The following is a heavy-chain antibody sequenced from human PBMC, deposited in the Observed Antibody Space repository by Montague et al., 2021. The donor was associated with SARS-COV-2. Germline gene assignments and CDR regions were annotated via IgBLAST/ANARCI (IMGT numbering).Heavy chain of an antibody. Sequence: SAKVSCKASGYTFTSYGIIWVRQAPGQGLEWMGWISGYNGNTNYAQKLQGRVTMTTDTSTNTAYMELRSLRSDDTAVYYCARDPLRVEGYWGQGTLVTVSS. J-gene: IGHJ4*02. CDR3: ARDPLRVEGY. D-gene: IGHD3-3*01. CDR1: GYTFTSYG. V-gene: IGHV1-18*01. CDR2: ISGYNGNT.